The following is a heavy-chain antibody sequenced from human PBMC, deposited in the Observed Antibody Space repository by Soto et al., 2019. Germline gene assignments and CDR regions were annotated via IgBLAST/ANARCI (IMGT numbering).Heavy chain of an antibody. CDR3: AAGIGITFGGVTRECDD. CDR2: IIPLFGTP. D-gene: IGHD3-16*01. Sequence: QVQLVQSGPEVRKPGSSVKVSCKVSGGTFTSQAFSWVRQAPGQGLEWMGRIIPLFGTPNFAQRFQGRVTIIADESTNTAYMELSRLTAVDTAVYYCAAGIGITFGGVTRECDDWGQGTLVTVSS. V-gene: IGHV1-69*19. J-gene: IGHJ4*02. CDR1: GGTFTSQA.